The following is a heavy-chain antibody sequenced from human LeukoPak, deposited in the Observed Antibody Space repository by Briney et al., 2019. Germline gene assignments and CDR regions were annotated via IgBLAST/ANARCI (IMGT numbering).Heavy chain of an antibody. Sequence: GASVKVSCKTSGYTFTSFDINWVRQACGQGLEWMGWMNPNNDNTGCAQNFQGRVTMTKNTSISTAYMELSSLRSEDTAVYYCAKRGHNYGDFDYWGQGTLVTVSP. J-gene: IGHJ4*02. CDR2: MNPNNDNT. V-gene: IGHV1-8*01. D-gene: IGHD5-18*01. CDR3: AKRGHNYGDFDY. CDR1: GYTFTSFD.